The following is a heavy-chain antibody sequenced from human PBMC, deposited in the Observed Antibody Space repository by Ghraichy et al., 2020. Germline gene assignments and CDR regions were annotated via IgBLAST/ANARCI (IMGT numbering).Heavy chain of an antibody. CDR1: GFTFSSHA. V-gene: IGHV3-23*01. J-gene: IGHJ4*02. D-gene: IGHD4-17*01. CDR2: IGGGGGST. CDR3: AKLTVESDYGPSDY. Sequence: GGSLRLSCAASGFTFSSHAMTWVCQAPGKGLEWVSIIGGGGGSTYYAGSVKGRFTISRDNSKNTVYLQMNSLRAEDTAVYYCAKLTVESDYGPSDYWGQGTLVTVSS.